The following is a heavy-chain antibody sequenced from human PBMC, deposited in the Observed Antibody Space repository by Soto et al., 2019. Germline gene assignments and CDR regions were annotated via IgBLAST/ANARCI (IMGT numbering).Heavy chain of an antibody. J-gene: IGHJ5*02. CDR2: FYWDGDK. CDR1: GFSLSTNGVA. V-gene: IGHV2-5*04. D-gene: IGHD1-1*01. Sequence: SGPTLVNPTETLTLTCTFSGFSLSTNGVAVGWIRQPPGKALEWLGLFYWDGDKRYSPSLEGRLTITRDTSENQVVLTMTNMDPVDAGTYYCVYRKGAATGTGNWFDPWGQGIPVTVSS. CDR3: VYRKGAATGTGNWFDP.